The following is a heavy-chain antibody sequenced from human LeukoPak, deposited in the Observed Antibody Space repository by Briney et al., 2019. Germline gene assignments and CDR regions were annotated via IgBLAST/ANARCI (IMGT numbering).Heavy chain of an antibody. CDR3: ARRGPYGGSPTGYYYYMDV. D-gene: IGHD1-26*01. Sequence: VASVKVSCKASGGTFSSYAISWVRQAPGQGLKWMGGIIPIFGTANYAQKFQGRVTITADESTSTAYMELSSLRSEDTAVYYCARRGPYGGSPTGYYYYMDVWGKGTTVTVSS. CDR1: GGTFSSYA. V-gene: IGHV1-69*13. J-gene: IGHJ6*03. CDR2: IIPIFGTA.